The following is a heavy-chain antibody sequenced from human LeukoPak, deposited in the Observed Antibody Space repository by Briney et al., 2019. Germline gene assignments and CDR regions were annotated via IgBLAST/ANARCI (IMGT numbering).Heavy chain of an antibody. Sequence: PGGSLRLSCVASGFTFSSYWMSWVRRAPGKGLEWVANIKQDGSERNYVDSVKGRFTISRDNAKNSLYLQMNSLGAEDTAVYYCARDAVDTAMVGYSDYWPQGTLVTVSS. CDR2: IKQDGSER. V-gene: IGHV3-7*01. CDR3: ARDAVDTAMVGYSDY. D-gene: IGHD5-18*01. J-gene: IGHJ4*02. CDR1: GFTFSSYW.